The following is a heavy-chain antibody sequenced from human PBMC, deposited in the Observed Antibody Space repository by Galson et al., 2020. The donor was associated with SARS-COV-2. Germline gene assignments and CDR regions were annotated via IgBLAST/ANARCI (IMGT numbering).Heavy chain of an antibody. V-gene: IGHV3-15*01. J-gene: IGHJ4*02. D-gene: IGHD3-22*01. CDR3: TTYAGYYYDSSGYSPFDY. CDR2: IKSKTDGGTT. Sequence: GESLKISCAASGFTFSNAWMSWVRQAPGKGLEWVGRIKSKTDGGTTDYAAPVKGRFTISRDDSKNTLYLQMNSLKTEDTAVYYCTTYAGYYYDSSGYSPFDYWGQGTLVTVSS. CDR1: GFTFSNAW.